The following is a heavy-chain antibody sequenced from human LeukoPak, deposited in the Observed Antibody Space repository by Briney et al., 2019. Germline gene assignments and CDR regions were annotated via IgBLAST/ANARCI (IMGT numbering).Heavy chain of an antibody. CDR1: GYTFNDYY. CDR3: ARSGGHSLGLMDS. Sequence: ASVKVPCKASGYTFNDYYMHWVRRAPGQAFEWMGWINPHSGDTKFAQKFHGRVTMTRDTSISTAYMELSSLKSDDTATYYCARSGGHSLGLMDSWGQGTLVTVSS. CDR2: INPHSGDT. J-gene: IGHJ4*02. V-gene: IGHV1-2*02. D-gene: IGHD2-15*01.